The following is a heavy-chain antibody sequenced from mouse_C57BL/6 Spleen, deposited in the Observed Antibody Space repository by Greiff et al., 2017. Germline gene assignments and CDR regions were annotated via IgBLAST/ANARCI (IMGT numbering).Heavy chain of an antibody. D-gene: IGHD1-1*01. CDR1: GFSLTSYG. V-gene: IGHV2-2*01. J-gene: IGHJ4*01. CDR3: ARALGSSYGYAMDY. CDR2: IWSGGST. Sequence: VKLQESGPGLVQPSQSLSITCTVSGFSLTSYGVHWVRQSPGKGLEWLGVIWSGGSTDYNAAFISRLSISKDNSKSQVFFKMNSLQADDTAIYYCARALGSSYGYAMDYWGQGTSVTVSS.